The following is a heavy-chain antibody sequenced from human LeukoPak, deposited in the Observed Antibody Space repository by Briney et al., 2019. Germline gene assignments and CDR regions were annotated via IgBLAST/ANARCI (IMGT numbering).Heavy chain of an antibody. J-gene: IGHJ5*02. D-gene: IGHD2-2*01. CDR3: AEGRSSSNRREFDP. CDR1: GFTFSSYG. CDR2: TSYDGSNK. Sequence: PGGSLRLSCAASGFTFSSYGMHWVRQAPGKGLEWVAVTSYDGSNKYYADSVKGRFTISRDNSKNTLYLQMNSLRAEDTAVYYCAEGRSSSNRREFDPWGQGTLVTVSS. V-gene: IGHV3-30*03.